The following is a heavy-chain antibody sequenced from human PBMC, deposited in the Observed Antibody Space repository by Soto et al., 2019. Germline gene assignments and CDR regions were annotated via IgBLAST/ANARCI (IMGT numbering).Heavy chain of an antibody. J-gene: IGHJ3*02. D-gene: IGHD4-4*01. CDR2: TYYTSKWYN. Sequence: SQTLSLTCAISGDSVSSHSAAWDWVRQSPSRGLEWLGRTYYTSKWYNDYAVSVKSRITINPDTSKNQFSLQLNSVTPEDTAVYYCARSPYSAVRAFDIWGQGTMVTVSS. V-gene: IGHV6-1*01. CDR1: GDSVSSHSAA. CDR3: ARSPYSAVRAFDI.